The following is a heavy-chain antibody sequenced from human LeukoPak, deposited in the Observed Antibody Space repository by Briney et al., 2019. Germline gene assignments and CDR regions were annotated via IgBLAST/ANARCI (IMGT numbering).Heavy chain of an antibody. Sequence: GGSLRLSCAASGFTVSSNYMSWVRQAPGKGLEWVSVIYSGGSTYYADSVKGRFTISRDNSKNTLHLQMNSLRAEDTAVYYCARGANYDILTGYMYYFDYWGQGTLVTVSS. D-gene: IGHD3-9*01. CDR3: ARGANYDILTGYMYYFDY. CDR2: IYSGGST. CDR1: GFTVSSNY. J-gene: IGHJ4*02. V-gene: IGHV3-66*02.